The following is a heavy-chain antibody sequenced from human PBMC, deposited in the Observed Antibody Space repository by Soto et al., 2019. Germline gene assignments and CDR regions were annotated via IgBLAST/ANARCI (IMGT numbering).Heavy chain of an antibody. CDR2: IFQSGSV. Sequence: QVLLQESGPGLVQPSGTLSLSCAVSGDSVSSGFFWGWVRQPPGKGLEWIGDIFQSGSVNYNPSFKSRVTISIDKSKNQFSLKLNSVTAADTAVYYCARSYGWYAIDYWGQGTLVIVSS. CDR3: ARSYGWYAIDY. CDR1: GDSVSSGFF. V-gene: IGHV4-4*02. D-gene: IGHD6-19*01. J-gene: IGHJ4*02.